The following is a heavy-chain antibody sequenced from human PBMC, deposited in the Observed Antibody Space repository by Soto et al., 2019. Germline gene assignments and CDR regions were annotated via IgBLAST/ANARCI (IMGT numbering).Heavy chain of an antibody. CDR1: GGSINNYY. Sequence: PSETLSLTCTVSGGSINNYYWSWIRQPPGKGLEWIGYIYYSGSTNYNPSLKSRVTISVDTSKNQFSLKLSSVTAADTAVYYCAALAGGSYRRTKFDYWGQGTLVTVSS. J-gene: IGHJ4*02. CDR3: AALAGGSYRRTKFDY. D-gene: IGHD3-16*02. CDR2: IYYSGST. V-gene: IGHV4-59*01.